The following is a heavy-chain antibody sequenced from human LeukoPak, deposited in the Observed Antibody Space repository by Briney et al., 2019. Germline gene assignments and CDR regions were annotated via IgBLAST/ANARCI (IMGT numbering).Heavy chain of an antibody. CDR3: ARDRSDILTGYNDVFDI. D-gene: IGHD3-9*01. V-gene: IGHV3-7*01. Sequence: PGGSLRLSCADSGFTFSSYWMSWVRQPPGKGLEWVANIKQDGSEKYYVDSVKGRFTISRDNAKKSLYLQMNSLRAEDTAVYYCARDRSDILTGYNDVFDIWGQGTMVTVSS. CDR1: GFTFSSYW. J-gene: IGHJ3*02. CDR2: IKQDGSEK.